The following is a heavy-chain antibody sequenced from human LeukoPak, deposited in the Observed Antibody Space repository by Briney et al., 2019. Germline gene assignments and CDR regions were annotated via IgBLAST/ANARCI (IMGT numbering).Heavy chain of an antibody. J-gene: IGHJ4*02. Sequence: SETLSLTCTVSGGSISSGDYYWSWIRQPPGKGLEWIGYIYYSGSTFYNPSLKSRVIISVDTSKNQFSLKLSSVTAADTAVYYCARGGTHGVYFDYWGQGTLVTVSS. V-gene: IGHV4-30-4*01. CDR2: IYYSGST. D-gene: IGHD1-1*01. CDR3: ARGGTHGVYFDY. CDR1: GGSISSGDYY.